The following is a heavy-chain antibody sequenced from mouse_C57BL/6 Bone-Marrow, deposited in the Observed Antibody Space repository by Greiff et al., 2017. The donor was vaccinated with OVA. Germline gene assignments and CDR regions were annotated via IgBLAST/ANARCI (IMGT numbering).Heavy chain of an antibody. V-gene: IGHV14-3*01. CDR2: IDPANGNT. CDR3: ARYGLYAMDY. Sequence: VQLKQSVAELVRPGASVKLSCTASGFNITSTYMRWVKQRPEQGLEWIGRIDPANGNTNYAPKFQGKATLTADTSSTTAYLKLSSLTSEDTAIYYCARYGLYAMDYWGQGTPGTVSA. J-gene: IGHJ4*01. D-gene: IGHD1-1*02. CDR1: GFNITSTY.